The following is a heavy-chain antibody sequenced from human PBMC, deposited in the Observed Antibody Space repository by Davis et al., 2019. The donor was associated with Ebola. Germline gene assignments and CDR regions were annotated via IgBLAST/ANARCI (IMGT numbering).Heavy chain of an antibody. V-gene: IGHV4-4*02. CDR2: IYHSGST. Sequence: MPSETLSLTCAVSGGSISSSNWWSWVRQPPGKGLEWIGEIYHSGSTNYNPSLKSRVTISVDKSKNQFSLKLSSVTAADTAVYYCASLTYSSGWRSNWFDPWGQGTLVTVSS. CDR1: GGSISSSNW. J-gene: IGHJ5*02. D-gene: IGHD6-19*01. CDR3: ASLTYSSGWRSNWFDP.